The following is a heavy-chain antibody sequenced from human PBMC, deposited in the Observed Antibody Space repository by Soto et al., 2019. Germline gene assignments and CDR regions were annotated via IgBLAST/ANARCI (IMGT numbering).Heavy chain of an antibody. Sequence: ASVKVSCKASGYTFTSYAMHWVRQAPGQRLEWMGWINAGNGNTKYSQKFQGRVTITRDTSASTAYMELSSLRSEDTAVYYCARADFYYDSSGYIPPPHYYYYYGMDVWRQGTTVTVSS. V-gene: IGHV1-3*01. J-gene: IGHJ6*01. D-gene: IGHD3-22*01. CDR1: GYTFTSYA. CDR2: INAGNGNT. CDR3: ARADFYYDSSGYIPPPHYYYYYGMDV.